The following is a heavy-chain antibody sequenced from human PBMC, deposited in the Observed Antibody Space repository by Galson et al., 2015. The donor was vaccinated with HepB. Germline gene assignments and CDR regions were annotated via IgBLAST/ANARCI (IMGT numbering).Heavy chain of an antibody. V-gene: IGHV4-39*01. D-gene: IGHD6-13*01. CDR1: GDSLSSSNHY. J-gene: IGHJ4*02. Sequence: LSLTCTVSGDSLSSSNHYWAWIRQPPGEGLEWIGSIYYSGATYDNPSLKRRLSTSVDTAKNQFSLTLTSVTAADTAVYYCARRLYSSTWSYVFDYWGQGILVTVSS. CDR2: IYYSGAT. CDR3: ARRLYSSTWSYVFDY.